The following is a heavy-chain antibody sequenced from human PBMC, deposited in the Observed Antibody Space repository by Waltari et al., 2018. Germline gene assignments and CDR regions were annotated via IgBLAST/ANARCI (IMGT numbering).Heavy chain of an antibody. D-gene: IGHD2-21*02. CDR1: YF. V-gene: IGHV4-4*09. Sequence: YFWNCIRQPPGKSLEWIGYSRHTGQTTHNPSLTSRLTMSVDASKKEFSLNLTAVSATDTAVDYCARWQSDWRAFVIWGHGTTFIFSS. J-gene: IGHJ3*02. CDR3: ARWQSDWRAFVI. CDR2: SRHTGQT.